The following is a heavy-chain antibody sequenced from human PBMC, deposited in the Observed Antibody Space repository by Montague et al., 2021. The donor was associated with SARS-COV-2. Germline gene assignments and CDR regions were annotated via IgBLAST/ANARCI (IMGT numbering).Heavy chain of an antibody. CDR3: ARVGVGTMVRGVIPAYYYYGMDV. CDR1: GGSISGGSYY. Sequence: TLSLTCTVSGGSISGGSYYWSWIRQPAGKGLGWIGRIYTSGSTNYNPSLKSRVTISVDTSKNQFSLKLSSVTAADAAVYYCARVGVGTMVRGVIPAYYYYGMDVWGQGTTVTVSS. D-gene: IGHD3-10*01. J-gene: IGHJ6*02. CDR2: IYTSGST. V-gene: IGHV4-61*02.